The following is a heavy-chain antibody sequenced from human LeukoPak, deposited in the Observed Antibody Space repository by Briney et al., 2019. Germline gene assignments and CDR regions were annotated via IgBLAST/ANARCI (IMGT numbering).Heavy chain of an antibody. Sequence: PSETLSLTCAVYGGSFSGYYWSWIRQPPGKGLEWIGEINHSGSTNYNPSLKSRVIISVDTSKNQFSLKLSSVTAADTAVYYCARGVVGARSSYFDYWGQGTLVTVSS. V-gene: IGHV4-34*01. CDR3: ARGVVGARSSYFDY. J-gene: IGHJ4*02. D-gene: IGHD1-26*01. CDR2: INHSGST. CDR1: GGSFSGYY.